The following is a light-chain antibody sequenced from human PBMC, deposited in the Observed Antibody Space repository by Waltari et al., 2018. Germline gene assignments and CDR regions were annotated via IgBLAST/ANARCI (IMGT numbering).Light chain of an antibody. Sequence: QSALIQPRSVSGSPGQSVTISCTGSSSDVGRYNYVSWYQQHSGKAPKLIIYEVIERPSGVPDGFSGSKSGDTASLTISGLQAEDEADYYCCSYAGSHSWVFGGGTKLTVL. CDR1: SSDVGRYNY. CDR2: EVI. J-gene: IGLJ3*02. V-gene: IGLV2-11*01. CDR3: CSYAGSHSWV.